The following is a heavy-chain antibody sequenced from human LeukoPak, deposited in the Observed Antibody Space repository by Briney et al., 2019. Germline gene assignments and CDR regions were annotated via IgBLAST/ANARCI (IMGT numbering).Heavy chain of an antibody. Sequence: SETLSLTCTVSGGSISSFYWSWIRQPAGKGLEWIGRIYASGSTNYDPSLKSRVTVSVDTSKNQFSLNLSSVTAADTAVYYCARVLIRSHRTQDAFDIWGQGTMVTVSS. V-gene: IGHV4-4*07. CDR1: GGSISSFY. J-gene: IGHJ3*02. CDR3: ARVLIRSHRTQDAFDI. D-gene: IGHD1-14*01. CDR2: IYASGST.